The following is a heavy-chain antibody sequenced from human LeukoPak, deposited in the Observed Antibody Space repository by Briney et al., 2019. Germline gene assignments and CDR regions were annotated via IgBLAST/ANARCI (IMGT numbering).Heavy chain of an antibody. CDR1: GFTFSTYA. D-gene: IGHD1-26*01. J-gene: IGHJ6*02. CDR2: ISVSGDFT. CDR3: AKRRRSSGSYYLYDMDV. V-gene: IGHV3-23*01. Sequence: GGSLRRSCAASGFTFSTYAMSWVRQAPGKGLEWVSGISVSGDFTNYADSVRGRFTISRDNSKNTLHLQMNSLRVEDTAVYYCAKRRRSSGSYYLYDMDVWGQGTTVTVSS.